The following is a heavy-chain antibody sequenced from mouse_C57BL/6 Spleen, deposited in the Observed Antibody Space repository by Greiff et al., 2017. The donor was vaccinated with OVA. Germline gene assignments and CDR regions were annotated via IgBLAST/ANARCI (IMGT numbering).Heavy chain of an antibody. CDR2: INYDGSST. Sequence: EVKLVESEGGLVQPGSSMKLSCTASGFTFSDYYMAWVRQVPEKGLEWVANINYDGSSTYYLDSLKSRFIISRDNAKNILYLQMSSLKSEDTATYYCARDGTRYAKDYWGQGTSVTVSS. CDR3: ARDGTRYAKDY. CDR1: GFTFSDYY. J-gene: IGHJ4*01. D-gene: IGHD3-3*01. V-gene: IGHV5-16*01.